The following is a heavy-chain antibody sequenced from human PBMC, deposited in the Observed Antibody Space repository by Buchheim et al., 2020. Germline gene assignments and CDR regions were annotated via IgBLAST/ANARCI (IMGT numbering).Heavy chain of an antibody. CDR2: ISSSGRST. Sequence: EVQLLESGGGSVQPGGSLRLSCAASGFSSSSYAMSWVRQAPGTGLEWVSGISSSGRSTYYADSVEGRFTISRDNSKNALYLQMNSLRAEDTALYYCAKPSSGWTSFDNWGRGTL. CDR1: GFSSSSYA. J-gene: IGHJ4*02. V-gene: IGHV3-23*01. CDR3: AKPSSGWTSFDN. D-gene: IGHD6-19*01.